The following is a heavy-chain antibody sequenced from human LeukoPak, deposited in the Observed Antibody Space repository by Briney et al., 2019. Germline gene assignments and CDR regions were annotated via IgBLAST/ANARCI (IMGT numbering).Heavy chain of an antibody. J-gene: IGHJ6*03. CDR1: GYTFTSYY. CDR2: INPSGGST. Sequence: ASVKVSCKASGYTFTSYYMHWVRQAPGQGLEWMGIINPSGGSTSYAQKFQGRVTMTRDMSTSTVYMELSSLRSEDTAVYYCARDPEGQWLVRYYYMDVWGKGTTVTVSS. D-gene: IGHD6-19*01. CDR3: ARDPEGQWLVRYYYMDV. V-gene: IGHV1-46*01.